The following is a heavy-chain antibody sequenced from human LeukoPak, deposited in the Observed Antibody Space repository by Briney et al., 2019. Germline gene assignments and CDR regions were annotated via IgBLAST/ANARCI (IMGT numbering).Heavy chain of an antibody. Sequence: SETLSLTCAVYGGSFSDYYWSWIRQPPGRGLEWIGEINHGGSTNYDPSLKSRVTISVDTSKSQFSLKLGSVTAADTAMYYCARAFRYYVSPGGRAVWAQGTTVPIS. V-gene: IGHV4-34*01. D-gene: IGHD3-16*01. CDR3: ARAFRYYVSPGGRAV. CDR1: GGSFSDYY. CDR2: INHGGST. J-gene: IGHJ6*02.